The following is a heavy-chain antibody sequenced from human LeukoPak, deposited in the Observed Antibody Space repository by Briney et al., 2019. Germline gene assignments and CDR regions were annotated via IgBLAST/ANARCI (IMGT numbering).Heavy chain of an antibody. Sequence: GGSLRLSCAASGFTFSTYAMSWVRQAPGKGLEWVSAISGSGDTTYYADSVKGRFTISRDNSRNTLYLQMNSLRAEDTAVYCCAGRFYVAIVVVPAASAWGQGTLVTVSS. J-gene: IGHJ5*02. D-gene: IGHD2-2*01. V-gene: IGHV3-23*01. CDR3: AGRFYVAIVVVPAASA. CDR1: GFTFSTYA. CDR2: ISGSGDTT.